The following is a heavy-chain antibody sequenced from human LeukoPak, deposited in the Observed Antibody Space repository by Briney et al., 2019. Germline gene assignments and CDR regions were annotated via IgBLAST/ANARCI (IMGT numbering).Heavy chain of an antibody. CDR2: IYYSGST. D-gene: IGHD5-18*01. J-gene: IGHJ4*02. CDR1: GGYISSYY. V-gene: IGHV4-59*01. Sequence: PSETLSLTCTVSGGYISSYYWNWIRQPPGKGLEWIGYIYYSGSTTHNPSLKSRVIISVDTSKSQFSLNLTSVTAADTAVYYCARGNSYNYGDFDYWGQGTLVTVSS. CDR3: ARGNSYNYGDFDY.